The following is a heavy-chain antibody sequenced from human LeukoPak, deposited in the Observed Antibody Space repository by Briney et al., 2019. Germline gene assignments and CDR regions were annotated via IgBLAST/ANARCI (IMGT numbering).Heavy chain of an antibody. Sequence: ASVKVSCKASGYTFTGYYMHWVRQAPGQGLEWMGRINPNSGGTNYAQKFQGRVTMTRDTSISTAYMGLSRLRSDDTAVYYCARDLSRGYDFFDYWGQGTLATVSS. CDR2: INPNSGGT. J-gene: IGHJ4*02. V-gene: IGHV1-2*06. D-gene: IGHD5-12*01. CDR1: GYTFTGYY. CDR3: ARDLSRGYDFFDY.